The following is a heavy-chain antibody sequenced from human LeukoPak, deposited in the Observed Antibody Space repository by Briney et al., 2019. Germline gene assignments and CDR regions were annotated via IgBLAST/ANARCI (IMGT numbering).Heavy chain of an antibody. V-gene: IGHV3-23*01. J-gene: IGHJ4*02. Sequence: GGSLRLSCAASGFTFSSHAMSWVRQAPGKRLEWVSAISGSGGSTYYADSVKGRFTFSRDNSKNTLYLQMNSLRAEDTAVYYCAKAAGRGYNYGDYFDYWGQGTLVAVSS. CDR2: ISGSGGST. CDR1: GFTFSSHA. D-gene: IGHD5-18*01. CDR3: AKAAGRGYNYGDYFDY.